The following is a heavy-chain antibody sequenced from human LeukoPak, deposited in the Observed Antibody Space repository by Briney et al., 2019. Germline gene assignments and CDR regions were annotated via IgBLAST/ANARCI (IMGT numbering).Heavy chain of an antibody. CDR2: IRYDGSNK. V-gene: IGHV3-30*02. J-gene: IGHJ3*02. CDR1: GFTFSSYG. Sequence: GGSLRHSCAASGFTFSSYGMHWVRQAPGKGLEWVAFIRYDGSNKYYADSVKGRFTISRDNSKNTLYLQMNSLRAEDTAVYYCAKDVRTGDNAFDIWGQGTMVTVTS. CDR3: AKDVRTGDNAFDI. D-gene: IGHD7-27*01.